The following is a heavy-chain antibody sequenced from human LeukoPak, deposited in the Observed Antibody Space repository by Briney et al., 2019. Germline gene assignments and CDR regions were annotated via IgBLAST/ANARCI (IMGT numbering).Heavy chain of an antibody. J-gene: IGHJ4*02. Sequence: SETLSLTCTVSGGFISSYYWSWIRQPAGKGLEWIGYISTSGNTNYNPSLKSRVTISVDTSRNQFSLRLSSVTSADTAVYYCARRGGREQLIPYSLDYWGQGTLVTVSS. CDR1: GGFISSYY. V-gene: IGHV4-4*09. CDR2: ISTSGNT. D-gene: IGHD6-13*01. CDR3: ARRGGREQLIPYSLDY.